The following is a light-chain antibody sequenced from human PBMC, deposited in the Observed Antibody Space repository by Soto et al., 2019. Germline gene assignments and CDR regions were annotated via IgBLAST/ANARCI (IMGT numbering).Light chain of an antibody. V-gene: IGLV1-40*01. CDR3: QSYDSSLSGSLV. CDR1: SSNFGAGYD. Sequence: QSVLTQPPSVSGAPGQRITISCTGSSSNFGAGYDVHWYQQLPGTAPKLLIYANSNRPSGVPDQFSGSKSGTSASLAITGLQAEDEADYYCQSYDSSLSGSLVFGGGTKLTVL. CDR2: ANS. J-gene: IGLJ2*01.